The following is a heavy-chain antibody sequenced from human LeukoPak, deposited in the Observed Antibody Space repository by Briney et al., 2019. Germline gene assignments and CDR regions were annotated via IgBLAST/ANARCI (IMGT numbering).Heavy chain of an antibody. J-gene: IGHJ4*02. D-gene: IGHD1-26*01. CDR1: GYSFSTYW. CDR2: IYPSDSNI. Sequence: GESLKISCKGSGYSFSTYWIGWVRQMPGKGLEWMGIIYPSDSNIRHSPSFQGQVIISVDKSISTAHLQWSRLKASDTAMYYCARSTSGGYYFDYWGQGTLVTVSS. V-gene: IGHV5-51*01. CDR3: ARSTSGGYYFDY.